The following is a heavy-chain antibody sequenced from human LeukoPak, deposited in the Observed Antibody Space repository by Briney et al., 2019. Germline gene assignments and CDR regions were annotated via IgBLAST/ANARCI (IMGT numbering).Heavy chain of an antibody. CDR3: ARGTIAARPGYYMDV. Sequence: SETLSLTCTVSGGSISSSSYYWSWIRQPAGKGLEWIGRIYTSGSTNYNPSLKSRVTISVDTSKNQFSLKLSSVTAADTAVYYCARGTIAARPGYYMDVWGKGTTVTVSS. J-gene: IGHJ6*03. V-gene: IGHV4-61*02. D-gene: IGHD6-6*01. CDR2: IYTSGST. CDR1: GGSISSSSYY.